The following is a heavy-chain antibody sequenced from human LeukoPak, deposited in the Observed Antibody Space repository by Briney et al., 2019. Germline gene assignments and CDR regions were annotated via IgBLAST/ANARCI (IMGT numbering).Heavy chain of an antibody. CDR2: INPSGGRT. CDR3: ARDSGTTGEVKFDP. CDR1: GYTFTNYY. D-gene: IGHD3-10*01. J-gene: IGHJ5*02. V-gene: IGHV1-46*01. Sequence: AASVKVSCKASGYTFTNYYIHWVRQAPGQGLEWMGLINPSGGRTTYAKKFQGRVTMTRDTSTNTVYTELSSLRADDTAVYYCARDSGTTGEVKFDPWGQGTLVTVSS.